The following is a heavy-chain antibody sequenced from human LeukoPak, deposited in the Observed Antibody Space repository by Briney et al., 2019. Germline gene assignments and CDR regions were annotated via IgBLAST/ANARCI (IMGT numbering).Heavy chain of an antibody. J-gene: IGHJ4*02. V-gene: IGHV3-7*01. CDR2: IKQDGSEK. D-gene: IGHD3-10*01. CDR1: GFTFSSYW. Sequence: GGSLRLSCAASGFTFSSYWMSWVRQAPGKGLEWVANIKQDGSEKYYVDSVKGRFTISRDNAKNSLYLQMNSLRAEDTAVCYCARYYYGSGSYALDYWGQGTLVTVSS. CDR3: ARYYYGSGSYALDY.